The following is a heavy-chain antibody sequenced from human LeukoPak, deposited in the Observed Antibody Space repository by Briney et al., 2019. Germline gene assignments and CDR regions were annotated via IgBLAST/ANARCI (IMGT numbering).Heavy chain of an antibody. CDR3: ARGRWGIAAAGTPCFDY. CDR2: ISSSSSYI. CDR1: EFTFSDYA. D-gene: IGHD6-13*01. V-gene: IGHV3-21*01. Sequence: GGSLRLSCAASEFTFSDYAMNWVRQAPGKGLEWVSSISSSSSYIYYADSVKGRFTISRDNAKNSLYLQMNSLRAEDTAVYYCARGRWGIAAAGTPCFDYWGQGTLVTVSS. J-gene: IGHJ4*02.